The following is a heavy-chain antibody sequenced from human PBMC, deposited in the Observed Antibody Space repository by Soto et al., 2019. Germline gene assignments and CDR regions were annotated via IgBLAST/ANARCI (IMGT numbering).Heavy chain of an antibody. CDR1: GASISSGDYY. V-gene: IGHV4-30-2*01. D-gene: IGHD4-4*01. CDR3: ARGMTTVTTLDY. Sequence: SETLSVTCTVSGASISSGDYYWSWIRQHPGKGLEWIGYIYHSGSTYYNPSLKSRITISIDRSKNQLSLKLSSVTAADTAVYYCARGMTTVTTLDYWGQGTLVTVSS. J-gene: IGHJ4*02. CDR2: IYHSGST.